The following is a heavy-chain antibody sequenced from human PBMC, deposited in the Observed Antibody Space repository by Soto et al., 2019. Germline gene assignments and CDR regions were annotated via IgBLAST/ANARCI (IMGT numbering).Heavy chain of an antibody. V-gene: IGHV1-46*01. Sequence: ASVKVSCKASGYTFTSYYMHWVRQAPGQGLEWMGIINPSGGSTSYAQKLQGRVTMTRDTSTSTVYMELSSLRSEDTAVYYCARDRMTAAAGYGMDVWGQGTTVTVSS. CDR2: INPSGGST. D-gene: IGHD6-13*01. CDR3: ARDRMTAAAGYGMDV. CDR1: GYTFTSYY. J-gene: IGHJ6*02.